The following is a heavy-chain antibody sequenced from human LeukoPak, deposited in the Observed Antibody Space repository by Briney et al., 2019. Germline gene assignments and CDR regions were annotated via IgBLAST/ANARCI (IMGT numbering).Heavy chain of an antibody. J-gene: IGHJ3*02. V-gene: IGHV1-58*01. CDR1: GFTFTSSA. D-gene: IGHD1-7*01. CDR3: AAKGGRTGTIAFDI. CDR2: IVVGSGNT. Sequence: SVKVSCKASGFTFTSSAVQWVRQARGQRPEWVGWIVVGSGNTNYAQKFQERVTITRDMSTSTAYMELSSLRSEDTAVYYCAAKGGRTGTIAFDIWGQGTMVTVSS.